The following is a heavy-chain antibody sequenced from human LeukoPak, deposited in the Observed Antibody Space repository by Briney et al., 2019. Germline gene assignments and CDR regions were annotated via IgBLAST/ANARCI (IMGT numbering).Heavy chain of an antibody. CDR3: ARQGSGSHKD. CDR2: IYYSGST. V-gene: IGHV4-59*08. Sequence: TSETLSLTCTVSGGSISSYYWSWIRQPPGKGLEWIGYIYYSGSTNYNPSLKSRVTISVDTSKNQFSLKVSSVTAADTAVYYCARQGSGSHKDWGQGTLVTVSS. CDR1: GGSISSYY. D-gene: IGHD1-26*01. J-gene: IGHJ4*02.